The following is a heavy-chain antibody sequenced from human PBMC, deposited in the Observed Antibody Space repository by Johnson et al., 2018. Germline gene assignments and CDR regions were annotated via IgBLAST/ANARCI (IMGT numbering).Heavy chain of an antibody. J-gene: IGHJ3*02. D-gene: IGHD3-10*01. Sequence: ASGFTFSSYAMHWVRQAPGKGLEWVAVISYDGSNKYYADSVKGRFTISRDNSKNTPYLQMNSLRAEDTAVYYCAPPRGGAFDIWGQGTMVTVSS. CDR2: ISYDGSNK. CDR3: APPRGGAFDI. CDR1: GFTFSSYA. V-gene: IGHV3-30-3*01.